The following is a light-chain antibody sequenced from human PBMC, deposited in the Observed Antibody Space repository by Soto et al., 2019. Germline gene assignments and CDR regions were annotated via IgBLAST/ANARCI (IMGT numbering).Light chain of an antibody. Sequence: DIQMTQSPSSLSAFLGDRVTITCRASQGISDYLVWYQQKPGKVPKLLIYAASTLQSGVPPRFSGTGPGTDFTLTISSLQPEDVATYYCQNSYSAPFTFGPGTKVDIK. CDR2: AAS. J-gene: IGKJ3*01. CDR1: QGISDY. V-gene: IGKV1-27*01. CDR3: QNSYSAPFT.